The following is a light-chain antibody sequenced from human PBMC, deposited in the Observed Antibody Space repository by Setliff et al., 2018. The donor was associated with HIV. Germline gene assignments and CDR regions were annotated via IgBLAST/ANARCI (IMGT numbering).Light chain of an antibody. J-gene: IGLJ1*01. CDR1: HNGVGSYDY. Sequence: QSVLTQPASVSGSPGQTISISCTGTHNGVGSYDYVSWYQQHPGKAPKLIIFDVSKGPSGVSNRFSGSKSGNTASLTISGLQAADEADYYCSSYTTTKTYVFGSGTKSPS. CDR2: DVS. CDR3: SSYTTTKTYV. V-gene: IGLV2-14*03.